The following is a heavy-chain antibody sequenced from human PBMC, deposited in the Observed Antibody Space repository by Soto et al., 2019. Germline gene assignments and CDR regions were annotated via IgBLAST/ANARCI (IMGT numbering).Heavy chain of an antibody. D-gene: IGHD3-9*01. CDR3: ARGKYDILTGRSPNYFDY. CDR1: GGTFGSYS. V-gene: IGHV1-69*13. J-gene: IGHJ4*02. Sequence: SVKVSCKASGGTFGSYSISWVRQAPGQGLEWMGGIIPIFGTANYAQKFQGRVTITADESTSTAYMELSSLRSEDTAVYYCARGKYDILTGRSPNYFDYWGQGTLVTVSS. CDR2: IIPIFGTA.